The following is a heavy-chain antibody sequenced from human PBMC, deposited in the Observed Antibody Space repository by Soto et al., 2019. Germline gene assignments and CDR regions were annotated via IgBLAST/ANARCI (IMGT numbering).Heavy chain of an antibody. V-gene: IGHV3-23*01. Sequence: GGSLRLSCAASGFTFSSYAMSWVRQAPGKGLEWVSAFSGSGGSTYYADSVKGRFTISRDNSKNTLYLQMNSLRAEDTAVYYCAKDPTAMVSYFDYWGQGTLVTVSS. D-gene: IGHD5-18*01. CDR3: AKDPTAMVSYFDY. J-gene: IGHJ4*02. CDR1: GFTFSSYA. CDR2: FSGSGGST.